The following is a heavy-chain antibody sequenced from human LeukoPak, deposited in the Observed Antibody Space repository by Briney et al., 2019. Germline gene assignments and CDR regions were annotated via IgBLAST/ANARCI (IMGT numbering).Heavy chain of an antibody. CDR2: ISGSGGST. J-gene: IGHJ4*02. Sequence: GGSLRLSCAASGFTFSSYAMSWVRQAPGKGLEWVSAISGSGGSTYYADSVKGRFTISRDNSKNTLYLQMNSLRAEDTAVYYCAKASVYSSSSEYYSDYWGQGTLVTVSS. CDR3: AKASVYSSSSEYYSDY. V-gene: IGHV3-23*01. D-gene: IGHD6-13*01. CDR1: GFTFSSYA.